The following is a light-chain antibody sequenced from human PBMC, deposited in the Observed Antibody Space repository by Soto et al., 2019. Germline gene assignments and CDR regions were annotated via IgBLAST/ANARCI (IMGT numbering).Light chain of an antibody. Sequence: QSALTQPPSASGSPGQSVTISCSGTSSDVGAYNYVSWYQQHPGKVPKLMVYEVNKRPSGVPDRFSGSKSGNTASLTVSGLQAEDEADYYCTSYAGGNNVVGTGTKLTVL. V-gene: IGLV2-8*01. CDR2: EVN. CDR1: SSDVGAYNY. CDR3: TSYAGGNNV. J-gene: IGLJ1*01.